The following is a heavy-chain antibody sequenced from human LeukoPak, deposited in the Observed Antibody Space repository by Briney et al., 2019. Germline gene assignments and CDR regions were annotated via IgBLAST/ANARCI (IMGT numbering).Heavy chain of an antibody. D-gene: IGHD1-26*01. J-gene: IGHJ6*02. CDR2: INHSGST. Sequence: SETLSLTFAVYGGSFSGYYWSWIRQPPAKGLEWIGEINHSGSTNYNPSLKSRVTISVDTSKNQCSLKLSSVNAADTAVYYCARRRSRKWANYYYYYGMDVWGQGPTVTVSS. V-gene: IGHV4-34*01. CDR3: ARRRSRKWANYYYYYGMDV. CDR1: GGSFSGYY.